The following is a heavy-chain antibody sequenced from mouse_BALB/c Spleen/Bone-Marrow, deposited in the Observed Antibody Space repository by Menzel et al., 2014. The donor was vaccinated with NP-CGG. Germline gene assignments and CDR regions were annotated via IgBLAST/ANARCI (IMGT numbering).Heavy chain of an antibody. J-gene: IGHJ2*01. CDR2: INPYNGET. Sequence: VKLVESGPEVVRPGASMKISCKGSGYTFTEYAMHWVKQSHAKSLEWIGVINPYNGETNYNQKFKDKATMTVDKSSSTAYMELARLTSEDSAIYYCARCYYYGISYYFDYWGQGTTLTVSS. CDR3: ARCYYYGISYYFDY. CDR1: GYTFTEYA. V-gene: IGHV1-67*01. D-gene: IGHD1-1*01.